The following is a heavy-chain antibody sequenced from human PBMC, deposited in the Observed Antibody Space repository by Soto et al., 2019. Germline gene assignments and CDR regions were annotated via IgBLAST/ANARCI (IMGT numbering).Heavy chain of an antibody. V-gene: IGHV1-69*01. CDR1: GGTFSSYA. D-gene: IGHD4-4*01. J-gene: IGHJ6*02. CDR3: ARCDYSNNNWNPPQHYYYGMDV. Sequence: QVPLVQSGAEVKKPGSSVKVSCKASGGTFSSYAISWVRQAPGQGLEWMGGIIPIFGTANYAQKFQGRVTITEDESTSTAYMELSSLRSEDTAVYYCARCDYSNNNWNPPQHYYYGMDVWGQGTTVTVSS. CDR2: IIPIFGTA.